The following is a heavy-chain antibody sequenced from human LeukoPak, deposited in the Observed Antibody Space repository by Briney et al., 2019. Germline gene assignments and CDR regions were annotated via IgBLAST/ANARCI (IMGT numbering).Heavy chain of an antibody. D-gene: IGHD3-16*02. CDR1: GFTFSSYS. CDR2: ISSSSSTI. J-gene: IGHJ4*02. V-gene: IGHV3-48*04. CDR3: ARDVITFGGVIVPLDY. Sequence: GGSLRLSCAASGFTFSSYSMNWVRQAPGKGLEWVSYISSSSSTIYYADSVKGRFTISRDNAKNSLYLQMNSLRAEDTAVYYCARDVITFGGVIVPLDYWGQGTLVTVSS.